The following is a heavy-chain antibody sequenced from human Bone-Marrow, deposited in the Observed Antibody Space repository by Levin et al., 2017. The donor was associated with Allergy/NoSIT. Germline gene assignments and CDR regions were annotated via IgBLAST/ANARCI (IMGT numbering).Heavy chain of an antibody. CDR3: ASDVRTGTTLSGVGY. CDR2: ISSSSSYI. V-gene: IGHV3-21*01. D-gene: IGHD1-1*01. J-gene: IGHJ4*02. Sequence: GGSLRLSCAASGFTFGSYSMNWVRQAPGKGLEWVSSISSSSSYIYYADSVKGRFTISRDNAKNSLYLQMNSLRAEDTAVYYCASDVRTGTTLSGVGYWGQGTLVTVSS. CDR1: GFTFGSYS.